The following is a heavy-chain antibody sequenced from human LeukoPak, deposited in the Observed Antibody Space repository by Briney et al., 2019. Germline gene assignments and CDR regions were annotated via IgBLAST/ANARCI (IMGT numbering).Heavy chain of an antibody. D-gene: IGHD2-15*01. CDR3: AKGIACSGGSCYSVDY. Sequence: PGGSLRLSCTVSGFTVSTNSMSWVRQAPGKGLEWVSFIYSDNTHYSDSVKGRFTISRDNSKNTLYLQMNSLRAEDTAVYYCAKGIACSGGSCYSVDYWGQGTLVTVSS. CDR2: IYSDNT. V-gene: IGHV3-53*01. J-gene: IGHJ4*02. CDR1: GFTVSTNS.